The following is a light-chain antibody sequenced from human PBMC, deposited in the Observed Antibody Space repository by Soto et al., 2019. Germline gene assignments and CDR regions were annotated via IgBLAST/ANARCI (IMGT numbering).Light chain of an antibody. CDR1: QSITTF. CDR3: QQTYSTPRT. CDR2: AAS. Sequence: DIQMTQSPSSLSASLGARVTITCRASQSITTFLNWYHQKPGKAPKLLMYAASSLQSGVPSRFSGSGSGTDFTLTISSLQPEDFATYYCQQTYSTPRTFGQGTKVDIK. J-gene: IGKJ1*01. V-gene: IGKV1-39*01.